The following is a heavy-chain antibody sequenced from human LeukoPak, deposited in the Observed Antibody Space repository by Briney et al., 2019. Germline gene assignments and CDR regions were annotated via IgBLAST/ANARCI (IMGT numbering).Heavy chain of an antibody. CDR2: ITAIDGRT. D-gene: IGHD6-13*01. J-gene: IGHJ4*02. CDR1: GFTFSSTT. V-gene: IGHV3-23*01. CDR3: TKDRRGPAAGTWYFDS. Sequence: GGSLRLPCVASGFTFSSTTMAWVRQAPGRGLKWVSSITAIDGRTYYADSVRGRFTISRDNSKNTVYLQLNSLRAGDTAIYYRTKDRRGPAAGTWYFDSWGQGTLVTVSS.